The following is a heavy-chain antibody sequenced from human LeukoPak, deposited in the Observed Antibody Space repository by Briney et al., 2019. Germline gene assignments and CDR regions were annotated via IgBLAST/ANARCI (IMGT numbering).Heavy chain of an antibody. CDR1: GYTSTDYY. V-gene: IGHV1-2*06. D-gene: IGHD6-13*01. CDR2: INCITGDT. CDR3: AREIAATGAAVDY. J-gene: IGHJ4*02. Sequence: AASVRVSCKASGYTSTDYYIHWVRQAPRQGLEWMGRINCITGDTRSAQKFQGRVTMTRDTSISTAYMQLSSLRSDDTAVYYCAREIAATGAAVDYWGQGILVTVSS.